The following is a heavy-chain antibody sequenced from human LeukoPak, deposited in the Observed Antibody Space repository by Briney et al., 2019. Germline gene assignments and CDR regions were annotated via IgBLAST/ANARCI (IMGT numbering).Heavy chain of an antibody. J-gene: IGHJ4*02. CDR2: INHSGST. CDR1: GGSFSGYY. V-gene: IGHV4-34*01. Sequence: SETLSLTCAVYGGSFSGYYWSWIRQPPGKGLEWIGEINHSGSTNYNPSLKSRVTISVDTSKNQFSLKLSSVTAADTAVYYCARGCGWLRFFNYFDYWGQGTLVTVSS. D-gene: IGHD5-12*01. CDR3: ARGCGWLRFFNYFDY.